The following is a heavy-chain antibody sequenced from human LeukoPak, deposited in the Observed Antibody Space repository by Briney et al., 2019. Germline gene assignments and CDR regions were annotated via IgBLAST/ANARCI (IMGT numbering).Heavy chain of an antibody. J-gene: IGHJ4*02. CDR1: GYSFTRYW. CDR3: AKYHCSGGACSFDC. Sequence: GESLKISRKGSGYSFTRYWIGWVRQMPGKGLEWMGRIDPSDSSTSYSPSFQGHVTISADKSITTAYLQWSSLQAPDTAIYYCAKYHCSGGACSFDCWGQGTLVTVSS. D-gene: IGHD2-15*01. V-gene: IGHV5-10-1*01. CDR2: IDPSDSST.